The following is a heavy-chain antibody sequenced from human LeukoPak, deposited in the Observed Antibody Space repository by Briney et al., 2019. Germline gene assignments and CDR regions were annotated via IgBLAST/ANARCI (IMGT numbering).Heavy chain of an antibody. CDR1: GFTFDDYA. CDR2: ISWNSGSI. J-gene: IGHJ4*02. Sequence: GGSLRLSCAASGFTFDDYAMHWVRHAPGKGLEWVSGISWNSGSIVYADSVKGRFTISRDNAKNSLYLQMNSLRAEDMALYYCAKADSRTSSGSYDYWGQGTLVTVSS. D-gene: IGHD1-26*01. CDR3: AKADSRTSSGSYDY. V-gene: IGHV3-9*03.